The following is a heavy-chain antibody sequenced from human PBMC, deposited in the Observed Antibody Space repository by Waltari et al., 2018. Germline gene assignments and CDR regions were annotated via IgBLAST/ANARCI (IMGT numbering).Heavy chain of an antibody. V-gene: IGHV1-69*01. Sequence: QVQLVQSGAEVKKPGSSVNVSCKASGGTFSSYAIRWVRPAPGPGLEWMGGIIPIFGTANYAQKFQGRVTITADESTSTAYMELSSLRSEDTAVYYCAGGGYSSSWYFGKNYYYYGMDVWGQGTTVTVSS. CDR3: AGGGYSSSWYFGKNYYYYGMDV. CDR1: GGTFSSYA. D-gene: IGHD6-13*01. CDR2: IIPIFGTA. J-gene: IGHJ6*02.